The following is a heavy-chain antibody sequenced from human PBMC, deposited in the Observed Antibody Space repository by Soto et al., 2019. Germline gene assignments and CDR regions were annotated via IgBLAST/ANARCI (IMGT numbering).Heavy chain of an antibody. CDR1: GGSISSGGYY. J-gene: IGHJ4*02. D-gene: IGHD4-17*01. CDR2: IYYSGST. CDR3: ARDHDYGDLLGY. V-gene: IGHV4-31*03. Sequence: QVQLQESGPGLVKPSQTLSLTCTVSGGSISSGGYYWSWIRQQPGRGLEWIGYIYYSGSTYYNPSLKSRVTIAVDTSKNQFSLKLSSVTAADTAVYYCARDHDYGDLLGYWGQGTLVTVSS.